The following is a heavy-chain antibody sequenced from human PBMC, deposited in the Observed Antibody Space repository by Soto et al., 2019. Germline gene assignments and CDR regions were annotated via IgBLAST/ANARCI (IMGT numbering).Heavy chain of an antibody. CDR2: TYYGASS. D-gene: IGHD5-12*01. CDR3: AKTSMRGGYFAYDLDY. J-gene: IGHJ4*02. Sequence: LSLTCAVSGYSISSGYYWGWIRQPPGKGLEWLGTTYYGASSYYNPSLRGRITILLDASTNQLSLKLSSVTAADTAVYFCAKTSMRGGYFAYDLDYWGQGTLVTVSS. CDR1: GYSISSGYY. V-gene: IGHV4-38-2*01.